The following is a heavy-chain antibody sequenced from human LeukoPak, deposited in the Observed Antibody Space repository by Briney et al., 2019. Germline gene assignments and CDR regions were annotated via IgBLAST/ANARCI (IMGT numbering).Heavy chain of an antibody. CDR3: ARDIVLMVYAMVAFDI. V-gene: IGHV1-18*01. Sequence: GASVKVSCKASGYTFTSYGISWVRQAPGQGLEWMGWISAYNGNTNYAQKLQGRVTMTTDTSTSTAYMELRSLRSDDTAVYYCARDIVLMVYAMVAFDIWGQGTMVTVSS. CDR2: ISAYNGNT. CDR1: GYTFTSYG. D-gene: IGHD2-8*01. J-gene: IGHJ3*02.